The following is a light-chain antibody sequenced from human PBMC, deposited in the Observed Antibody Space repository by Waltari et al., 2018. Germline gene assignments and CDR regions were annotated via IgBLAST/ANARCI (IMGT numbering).Light chain of an antibody. CDR3: HSRDASGVGGS. V-gene: IGLV3-19*01. CDR2: DKN. Sequence: SSELTQDHAVSVAMGQTVTITCQGNGLNSYYASWYQQRPGQAPILIMYDKNNRPSGVPDRFSGSNSDNTASLTITGAQAEDEASYYCHSRDASGVGGSFGGGTKLTVL. J-gene: IGLJ2*01. CDR1: GLNSYY.